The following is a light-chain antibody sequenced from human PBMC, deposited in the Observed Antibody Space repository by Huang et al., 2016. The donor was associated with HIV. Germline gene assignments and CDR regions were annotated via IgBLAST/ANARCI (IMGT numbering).Light chain of an antibody. J-gene: IGKJ3*01. V-gene: IGKV2-28*01. CDR1: QSLLHRNGYNY. CDR2: LGS. CDR3: MQAIQIPT. Sequence: DIVMTQSPLSLPVTPGEPASISCRSSQSLLHRNGYNYLDWYLQKPGQSPQLLIYLGSSRASGVPDRVSGSGSGTDFTLKISRVEAEDVGIYYCMQAIQIPTFGPGTKVDIK.